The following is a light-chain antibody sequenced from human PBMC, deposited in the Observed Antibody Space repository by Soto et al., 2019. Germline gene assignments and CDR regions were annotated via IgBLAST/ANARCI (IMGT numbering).Light chain of an antibody. Sequence: DIVMTQSPDSLTVSLGERATINCKSSQNVLYSSNNKNYLAWYQQKPGQPPKKLIYWASARESGVPDRFSGSGSGTDFTLTISSLQAEDVAISYCQQYYTTPRTFGQGTKVEIK. CDR3: QQYYTTPRT. V-gene: IGKV4-1*01. CDR2: WAS. CDR1: QNVLYSSNNKNY. J-gene: IGKJ1*01.